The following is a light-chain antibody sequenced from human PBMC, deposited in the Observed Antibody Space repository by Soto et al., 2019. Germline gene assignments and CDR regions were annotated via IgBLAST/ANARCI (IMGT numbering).Light chain of an antibody. CDR1: RSVSTRY. V-gene: IGKV3-20*01. Sequence: ESMLTQSPGTLSLSPGERATLSCRASRSVSTRYITWYQQKPGQAPRLLIYGASIRATGIPDRFSGSGSGTDFTLTISRLEAEDVAVYYCQQFGDSPPAFTFGQGTKLEI. CDR3: QQFGDSPPAFT. J-gene: IGKJ2*01. CDR2: GAS.